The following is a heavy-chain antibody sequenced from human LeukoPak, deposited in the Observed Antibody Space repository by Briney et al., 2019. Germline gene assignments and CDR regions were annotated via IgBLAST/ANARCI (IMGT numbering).Heavy chain of an antibody. Sequence: PSETLSLTCTVSGGSISSYYWSWIRHPPRKGLEWIGYIYYSGSTNYNPSRKSRVTISVDTSKNQFSLKLSSVTAADTAVYYCARHRVYDAFDIWGQGTMVTVSS. D-gene: IGHD2-8*01. CDR3: ARHRVYDAFDI. CDR2: IYYSGST. J-gene: IGHJ3*02. V-gene: IGHV4-59*08. CDR1: GGSISSYY.